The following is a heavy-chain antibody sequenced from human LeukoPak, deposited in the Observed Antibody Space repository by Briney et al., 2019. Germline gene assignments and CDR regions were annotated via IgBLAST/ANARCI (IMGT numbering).Heavy chain of an antibody. CDR2: INPNSGGT. D-gene: IGHD3-10*01. CDR1: GYTFTGYN. Sequence: ASLKVSCKAPGYTFTGYNMQWVRQAPGQGLEWMGWINPNSGGTNYAQKFQGRVTLTRDTTISTPYMELSRLRSDDTAVYYCASASHITMLRGANDYWGQGTLVTVSS. V-gene: IGHV1-2*02. CDR3: ASASHITMLRGANDY. J-gene: IGHJ4*02.